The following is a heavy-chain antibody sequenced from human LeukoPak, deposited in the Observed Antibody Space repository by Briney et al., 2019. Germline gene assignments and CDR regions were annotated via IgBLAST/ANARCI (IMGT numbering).Heavy chain of an antibody. CDR2: ISGSGGST. CDR3: ARVLPTYVASSSIGDAFDI. V-gene: IGHV3-23*01. J-gene: IGHJ3*02. D-gene: IGHD3-16*01. CDR1: GFTFSNYA. Sequence: PGGSLRLSCAAPGFTFSNYAMNWVRQAPGKGLEWVSVISGSGGSTYYADPVKGRFTISRDNSKNTLYLQMNSLRAEDTAVYYCARVLPTYVASSSIGDAFDIWGQGTMVTVSS.